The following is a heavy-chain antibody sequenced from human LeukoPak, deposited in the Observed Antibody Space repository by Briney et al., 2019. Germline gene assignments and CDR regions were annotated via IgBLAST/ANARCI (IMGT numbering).Heavy chain of an antibody. Sequence: SETLSLTCTVSGGSIKSYYWSWIRQSAGKGLEWVGRIYTTGSTSYNPSLKSRVTMSVDTSKNQFSLNLSSVTAADTAVYYCARDSSGMSYFDFWGQGTLVTVSS. CDR1: GGSIKSYY. V-gene: IGHV4-4*07. D-gene: IGHD6-13*01. CDR2: IYTTGST. J-gene: IGHJ4*02. CDR3: ARDSSGMSYFDF.